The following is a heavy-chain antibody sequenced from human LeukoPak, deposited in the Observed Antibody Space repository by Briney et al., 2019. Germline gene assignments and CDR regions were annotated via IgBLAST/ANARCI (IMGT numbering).Heavy chain of an antibody. CDR2: IYTSGST. J-gene: IGHJ6*03. V-gene: IGHV4-4*07. D-gene: IGHD2/OR15-2a*01. Sequence: SETLSLTCTVSGGSISSYYWSWIRQPAGKGLEWIGRIYTSGSTNYNPSLTSRVTMSVDTSKNQFSLKLSSVAAADTAVYYCARGLYFGGVVYYYYYMDVWGKGTTVTVSS. CDR3: ARGLYFGGVVYYYYYMDV. CDR1: GGSISSYY.